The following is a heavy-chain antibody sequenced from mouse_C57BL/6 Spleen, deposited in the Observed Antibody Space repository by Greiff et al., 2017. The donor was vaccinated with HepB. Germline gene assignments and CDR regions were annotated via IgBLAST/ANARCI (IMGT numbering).Heavy chain of an antibody. Sequence: QVHVKQSGAELVKPGASVKLSCKASGYTFTSYWMQWVKQRPGQGLEWIGEIDPSDSYTNYNQKFKGKATLTVDTYSSTAYMQLSSLTSGDSAVYYCARSGGDYWGQGTLVTVSA. CDR2: IDPSDSYT. D-gene: IGHD2-13*01. CDR3: ARSGGDY. V-gene: IGHV1-50*01. J-gene: IGHJ3*01. CDR1: GYTFTSYW.